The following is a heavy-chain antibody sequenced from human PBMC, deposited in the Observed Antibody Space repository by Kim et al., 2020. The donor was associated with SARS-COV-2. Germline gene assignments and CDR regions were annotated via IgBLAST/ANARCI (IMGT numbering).Heavy chain of an antibody. V-gene: IGHV4-61*02. CDR1: GGSISSGSYY. CDR2: IYTSGST. J-gene: IGHJ6*02. CDR3: ARAPSLWFGELYGMDV. D-gene: IGHD3-10*01. Sequence: SETLSLTCTVSGGSISSGSYYWSWIRQPAGKRLEWIGRIYTSGSTNYNPSLKSRVTISVDTSKNQFSLKLSSVTAADTAVYYCARAPSLWFGELYGMDVWGQGTTVTVSS.